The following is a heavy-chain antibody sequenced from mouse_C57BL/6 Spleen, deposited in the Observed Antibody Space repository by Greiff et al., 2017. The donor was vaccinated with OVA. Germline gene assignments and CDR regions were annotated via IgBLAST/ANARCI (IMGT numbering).Heavy chain of an antibody. D-gene: IGHD1-1*01. J-gene: IGHJ3*01. V-gene: IGHV1-80*01. Sequence: VKVVESGAELVKPGASVKISCKASGYAFSSYWMNWVKQRPGKGLEWIGQIYPGDGDTNYNGKFKGKATLTADKSSSTAYMQLSSLTSEDSAVYFCARPITTVVEGFAYWGQGTLVTVSA. CDR3: ARPITTVVEGFAY. CDR1: GYAFSSYW. CDR2: IYPGDGDT.